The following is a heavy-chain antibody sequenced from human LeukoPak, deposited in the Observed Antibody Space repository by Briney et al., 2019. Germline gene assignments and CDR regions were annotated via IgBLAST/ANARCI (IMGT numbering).Heavy chain of an antibody. CDR1: VGSFSGYY. J-gene: IGHJ4*02. Sequence: SETLSLTCAVYVGSFSGYYWTWIRQPPGKGLEWIGEINHSGSTNYNPSLKSRVTISVDTSKNQFSLKLSSATAADTAVYFCARAEGYYDSSGYRGGSASVSYWGQGTLVTVSS. CDR2: INHSGST. CDR3: ARAEGYYDSSGYRGGSASVSY. V-gene: IGHV4-34*01. D-gene: IGHD3-22*01.